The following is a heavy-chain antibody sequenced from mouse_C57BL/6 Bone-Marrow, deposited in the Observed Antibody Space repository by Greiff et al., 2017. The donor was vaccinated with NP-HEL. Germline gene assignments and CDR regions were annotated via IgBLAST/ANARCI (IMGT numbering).Heavy chain of an antibody. CDR3: TTTDLLFDY. CDR1: GFNIKDDY. D-gene: IGHD2-10*01. J-gene: IGHJ2*01. CDR2: IDPENGDT. Sequence: VQLQQSGAELVRPGASVKLSCTASGFNIKDDYMHWVKQRPEQGLEWIGWIDPENGDTEYASQFQGKATITEDTSSNTAYLQLSILSSEDTAVYYCTTTDLLFDYWGQGTTLTVSS. V-gene: IGHV14-4*01.